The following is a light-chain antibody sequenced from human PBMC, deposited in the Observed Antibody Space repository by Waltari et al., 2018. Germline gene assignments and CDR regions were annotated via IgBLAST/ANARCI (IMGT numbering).Light chain of an antibody. CDR3: QQYFATPRT. V-gene: IGKV4-1*01. Sequence: DIVMTQSPDSLAVALGERATINSKSSQSVFYSSNNRNYLGWYQHKLGQPPKLLIYWASTRESGVPDRFRGSGSGTDFTLTISSLQAEDVAVYYCQQYFATPRTFGQGTKVEIK. CDR1: QSVFYSSNNRNY. J-gene: IGKJ1*01. CDR2: WAS.